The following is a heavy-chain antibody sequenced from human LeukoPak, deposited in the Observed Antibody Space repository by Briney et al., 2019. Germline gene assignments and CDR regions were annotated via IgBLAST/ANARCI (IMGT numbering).Heavy chain of an antibody. Sequence: PGGSLRLSCAASGFTFSSYWMSWVRQAPGKGLEWVANIKQDGSEKYYVDSVKGRFTISRDNAKNSLYLQMNSLRAEDTAVYYCARTGSESRVLDYDFWSSQYIGYYYYMDVWGKGTTVTVSS. D-gene: IGHD3-3*01. CDR2: IKQDGSEK. V-gene: IGHV3-7*01. CDR1: GFTFSSYW. J-gene: IGHJ6*03. CDR3: ARTGSESRVLDYDFWSSQYIGYYYYMDV.